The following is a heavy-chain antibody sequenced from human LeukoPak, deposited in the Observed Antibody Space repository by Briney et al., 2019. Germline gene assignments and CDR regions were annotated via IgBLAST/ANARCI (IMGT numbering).Heavy chain of an antibody. CDR1: GFTFSSYA. Sequence: GGSLRLSCAASGFTFSSYAMSWVRQAPGKGLEWVSATSGGGGGTFYADSVKGRFTISRDNSKNTLYLQMNSLRAEDTAVYYCAKDLGGKPYYYYGMDVWGQGTTVTVSS. J-gene: IGHJ6*02. V-gene: IGHV3-23*01. CDR3: AKDLGGKPYYYYGMDV. CDR2: TSGGGGGT.